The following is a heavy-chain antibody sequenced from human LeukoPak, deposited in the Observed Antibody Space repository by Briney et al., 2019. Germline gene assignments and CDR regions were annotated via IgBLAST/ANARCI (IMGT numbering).Heavy chain of an antibody. CDR3: ARESGAFSPFGF. Sequence: PSGTLSLTCAVSGGSILSTNWWSWVRQPPGRGLEWIGEVRLSGASNYNPSLKSRVNMSIDKSRNQLSLELTSVTAADMAIYYCARESGAFSPFGFWGQGTLVTVSS. CDR1: GGSILSTNW. D-gene: IGHD1-26*01. V-gene: IGHV4-4*02. CDR2: VRLSGAS. J-gene: IGHJ4*02.